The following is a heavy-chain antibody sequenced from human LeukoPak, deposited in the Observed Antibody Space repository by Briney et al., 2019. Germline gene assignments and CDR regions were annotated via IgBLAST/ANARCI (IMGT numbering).Heavy chain of an antibody. CDR3: ARRARYYDSSGYTQ. Sequence: GGSLRLSCAASGFTFSSYWMSWVRQAPGKGLEWVANIKQDGSEKYYVDSVKGRFTISRDNAKNSLYLQMNSLRAEDTAVYYCARRARYYDSSGYTQWGQGTLVTVSS. V-gene: IGHV3-7*01. CDR1: GFTFSSYW. CDR2: IKQDGSEK. J-gene: IGHJ4*02. D-gene: IGHD3-22*01.